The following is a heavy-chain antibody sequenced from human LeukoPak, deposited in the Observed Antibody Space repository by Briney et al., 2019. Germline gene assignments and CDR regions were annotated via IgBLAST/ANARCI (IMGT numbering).Heavy chain of an antibody. CDR1: GYTFTSYD. Sequence: ASVKVSCKASGYTFTSYDINWVRQATGQGLEWMGWMNPNSGNTGYAQKFQGRVTITRNTSISTAYMELSSLRSEDTAVYYCARDRCGGDCYSEDHVDYWGQGSLVTVSS. CDR2: MNPNSGNT. CDR3: ARDRCGGDCYSEDHVDY. D-gene: IGHD2-21*02. J-gene: IGHJ4*02. V-gene: IGHV1-8*03.